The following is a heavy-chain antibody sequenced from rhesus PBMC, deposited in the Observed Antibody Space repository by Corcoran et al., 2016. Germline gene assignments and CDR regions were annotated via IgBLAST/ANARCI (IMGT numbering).Heavy chain of an antibody. CDR2: IYWDDDK. J-gene: IGHJ3*01. D-gene: IGHD3-3*01. Sequence: QVTLKESGPALVKPTQTLTLTCTFSGFSLTTSVMGVCWIRKPPVKALECMALIYWDDDKRYSTSLKSRLTISKETAKNQVVLTMTNMDPVDTATYYCARGGLQYLDWLLPNDAFDFCGQGLRVTVSS. CDR1: GFSLTTSVMG. CDR3: ARGGLQYLDWLLPNDAFDF. V-gene: IGHV2-174*01.